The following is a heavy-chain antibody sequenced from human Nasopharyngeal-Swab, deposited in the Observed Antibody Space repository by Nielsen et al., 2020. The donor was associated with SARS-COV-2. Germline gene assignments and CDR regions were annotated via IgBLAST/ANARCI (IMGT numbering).Heavy chain of an antibody. CDR3: AKEGCSGGSCYHDYYYYGMDV. J-gene: IGHJ6*02. V-gene: IGHV3-33*06. CDR2: IWYDGSNK. D-gene: IGHD2-15*01. Sequence: WIRQPPGKGLEWVAVIWYDGSNKYYVDSVKGRFTISRDNSKNTLYLQMNSLRAEDTAVYYCAKEGCSGGSCYHDYYYYGMDVWGQGTTVTVSS.